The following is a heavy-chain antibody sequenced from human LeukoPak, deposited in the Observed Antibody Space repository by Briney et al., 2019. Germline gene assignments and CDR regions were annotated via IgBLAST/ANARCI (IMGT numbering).Heavy chain of an antibody. CDR1: GLTFSSYW. CDR2: INSDGSST. V-gene: IGHV3-74*01. J-gene: IGHJ3*02. CDR3: ARPFGVVIGSYAFDI. Sequence: PGGSLRLSCAASGLTFSSYWMHWVRHAPGKGLVWVSRINSDGSSTSYADSVKGRFTISRDNAKNTLYLQMNSLRAEDTAVYYCARPFGVVIGSYAFDIWGQGTMVTVSS. D-gene: IGHD3-3*01.